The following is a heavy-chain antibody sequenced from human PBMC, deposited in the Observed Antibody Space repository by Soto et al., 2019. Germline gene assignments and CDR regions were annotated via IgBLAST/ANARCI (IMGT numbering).Heavy chain of an antibody. J-gene: IGHJ3*02. Sequence: SVKVSCKASGGTFSSYSISWVLEAPGQGLEWMGGIIPIFGTANYVQKFQGRVTITADESTSTAYMELSSLRSEDTAVYYCARGNTAMATKGNAFDIWGQGTMVTVS. D-gene: IGHD5-18*01. CDR1: GGTFSSYS. V-gene: IGHV1-69*13. CDR2: IIPIFGTA. CDR3: ARGNTAMATKGNAFDI.